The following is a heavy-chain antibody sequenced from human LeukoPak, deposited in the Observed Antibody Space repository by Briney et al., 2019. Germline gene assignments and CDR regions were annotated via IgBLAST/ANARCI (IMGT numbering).Heavy chain of an antibody. D-gene: IGHD6-6*01. CDR1: GGSISSSSYY. J-gene: IGHJ5*02. Sequence: SETLSLTCTVSGGSISSSSYYWGWIRQPPGKGLEWIGSIYYSGSTYYNPSLKSRVTISVDTSKSQFSLRLSSVTAADTAVYYCARGLYSSSSWFDPWGQGTLVTVSS. CDR3: ARGLYSSSSWFDP. CDR2: IYYSGST. V-gene: IGHV4-39*07.